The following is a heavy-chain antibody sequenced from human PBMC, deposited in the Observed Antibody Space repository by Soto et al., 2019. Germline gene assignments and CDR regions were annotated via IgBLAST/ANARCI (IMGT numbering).Heavy chain of an antibody. CDR1: GGSISSYY. J-gene: IGHJ4*02. CDR3: AREAGYSSGWKYYFDY. CDR2: IYYSGST. Sequence: PSETLSLTCTVSGGSISSYYLSWIRQPPGKGLEWIGYIYYSGSTNYNPSLKSRVTISVDTSKNQFSLKLSSVTAADTAVYYCAREAGYSSGWKYYFDYWGQGTLVTVSS. V-gene: IGHV4-59*01. D-gene: IGHD6-19*01.